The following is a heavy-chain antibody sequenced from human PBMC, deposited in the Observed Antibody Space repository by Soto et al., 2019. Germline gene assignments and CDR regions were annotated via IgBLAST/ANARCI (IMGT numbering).Heavy chain of an antibody. CDR3: ARRHDFWSALHPFYYFDY. CDR2: IPYHGSEE. CDR1: GLFFSGYV. J-gene: IGHJ4*02. V-gene: IGHV3-30-3*01. D-gene: IGHD3-3*01. Sequence: PWGSLQLSCASAGLFFSGYVMHWVRQAPCNGLESVSPIPYHGSEEDCLESVKGRFTISRDNSKNTLYMEMNRLRPEDTAVYYCARRHDFWSALHPFYYFDYWGQRTMFTVSS.